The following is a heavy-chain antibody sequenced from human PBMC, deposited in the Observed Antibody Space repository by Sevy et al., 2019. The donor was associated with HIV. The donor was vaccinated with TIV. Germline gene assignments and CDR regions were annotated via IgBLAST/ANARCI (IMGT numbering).Heavy chain of an antibody. D-gene: IGHD3-16*01. Sequence: GSLRLSCVGSGFSFSDHRMHWVRQAPGKGLEWMAVISYDGRNTKYKADSVKGRFTISRDNSKNKLFLQMNSLRAEDTAIYYCARDRGEILSSAFDYWGQGTLVTVSS. V-gene: IGHV3-30*03. CDR1: GFSFSDHR. J-gene: IGHJ4*02. CDR2: ISYDGRNTK. CDR3: ARDRGEILSSAFDY.